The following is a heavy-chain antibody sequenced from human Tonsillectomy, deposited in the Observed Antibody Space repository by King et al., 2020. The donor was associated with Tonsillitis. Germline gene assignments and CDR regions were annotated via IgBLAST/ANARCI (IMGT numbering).Heavy chain of an antibody. Sequence: VQLVESGGGLVQIGGSLRLSCAASGFTFSSYAMSWVRQAPGKGLEWVSSISGSGGSTYSADSVKGRFTISRENSKNTLYLQMNSLRAEDTAVYYCAKDKVATMPRDAFDLWGQGTMVTVSS. J-gene: IGHJ3*01. D-gene: IGHD5-12*01. CDR2: ISGSGGST. V-gene: IGHV3-23*04. CDR1: GFTFSSYA. CDR3: AKDKVATMPRDAFDL.